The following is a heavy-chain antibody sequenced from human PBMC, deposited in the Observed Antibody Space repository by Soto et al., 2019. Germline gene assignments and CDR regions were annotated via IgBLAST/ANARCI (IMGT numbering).Heavy chain of an antibody. J-gene: IGHJ4*02. Sequence: EVQLVESGGGLIQPGESLRLSCAASGFTVSISYMSWVRQAPGKGLEWVSTIYRDGSTYYADSVEGRFTISRDNSKNSLYLQMNSLRAEDTAVYYCAREGWLRGLCDYWGQGTLVTVSS. V-gene: IGHV3-53*01. D-gene: IGHD5-12*01. CDR1: GFTVSISY. CDR3: AREGWLRGLCDY. CDR2: IYRDGST.